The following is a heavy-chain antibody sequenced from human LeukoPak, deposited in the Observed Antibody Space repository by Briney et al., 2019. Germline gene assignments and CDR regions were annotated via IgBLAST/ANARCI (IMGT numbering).Heavy chain of an antibody. CDR2: INPNSGGT. V-gene: IGHV1-2*06. J-gene: IGHJ3*02. CDR1: GYTFTVYY. CDR3: ARTFYVLSLAFDI. D-gene: IGHD3-10*02. Sequence: GASVKVSCKASGYTFTVYYMHWVRQAPGQGLEWMGRINPNSGGTNYAQKFQGRGTMTRDTSISTAYMELSRLRSADTAAYYCARTFYVLSLAFDIWGQGTMVTVSS.